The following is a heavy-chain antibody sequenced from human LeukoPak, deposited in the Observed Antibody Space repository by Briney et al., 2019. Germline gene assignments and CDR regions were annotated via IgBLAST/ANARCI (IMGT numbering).Heavy chain of an antibody. J-gene: IGHJ4*02. V-gene: IGHV3-30*04. Sequence: GRSLRLSCAASGFTFSSYAMHWVRQAPGKGLEWVAVISYDGSNKYYADSVKGRFTISRDNSKNTLYLQMNSLRAEDTAVYYCAKDHGLYRFLEWLYYPHYFDYWGQGTLVTVSS. CDR2: ISYDGSNK. CDR3: AKDHGLYRFLEWLYYPHYFDY. CDR1: GFTFSSYA. D-gene: IGHD3-3*01.